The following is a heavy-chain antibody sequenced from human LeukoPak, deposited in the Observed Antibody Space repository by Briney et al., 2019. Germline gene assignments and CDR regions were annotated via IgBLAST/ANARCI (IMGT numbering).Heavy chain of an antibody. Sequence: SETLSLTCAVYGGSFSGYYWSWIRQPPGKGLEWIGEINHSGSTNYNPSLKSRVTISVDTSKNQFSLKLSSVTAADTAVYYCARGRRYSYGYKYYYYGMDAWGKGTTVTVSS. J-gene: IGHJ6*04. CDR1: GGSFSGYY. CDR3: ARGRRYSYGYKYYYYGMDA. V-gene: IGHV4-34*01. CDR2: INHSGST. D-gene: IGHD5-18*01.